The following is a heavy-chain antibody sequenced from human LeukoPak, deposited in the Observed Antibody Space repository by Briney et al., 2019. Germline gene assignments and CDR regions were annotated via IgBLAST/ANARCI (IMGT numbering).Heavy chain of an antibody. J-gene: IGHJ4*02. CDR3: ARALSPFYDYVWGSYSGIDY. D-gene: IGHD3-16*01. CDR2: MNPNSVNT. V-gene: IGHV1-8*01. Sequence: ASVKVSCKASGYTFTSYDINWVRQATGQGPEWMGWMNPNSVNTGYAQKFEGRVTMTRNTSISTAYMELSSLRSEDTAVYYCARALSPFYDYVWGSYSGIDYWGQGTLVTVSS. CDR1: GYTFTSYD.